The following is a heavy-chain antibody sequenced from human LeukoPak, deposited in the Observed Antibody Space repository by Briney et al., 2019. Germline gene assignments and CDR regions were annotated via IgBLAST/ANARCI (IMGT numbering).Heavy chain of an antibody. D-gene: IGHD3-22*01. CDR2: IYTSGTT. J-gene: IGHJ2*01. CDR3: ARGTMIVVDDWYFDM. Sequence: SETLSLTCTVSGGSISSYYWSWIRQPAGKGLEWIGRIYTSGTTNYNPSLKTRITMSVDTSKNQFSLKLSSVTAADTAVYYCARGTMIVVDDWYFDMWGRGTLVTVSS. V-gene: IGHV4-4*07. CDR1: GGSISSYY.